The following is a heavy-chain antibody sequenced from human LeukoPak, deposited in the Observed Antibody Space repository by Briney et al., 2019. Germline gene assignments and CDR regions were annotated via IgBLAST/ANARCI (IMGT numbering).Heavy chain of an antibody. D-gene: IGHD3-22*01. J-gene: IGHJ4*02. CDR3: ARNALGYYDSSGYWWDY. CDR2: INPNSGGT. Sequence: ASVKVSCKASGYTFTSYGISWVRQAPGQGLEWMGWINPNSGGTNYAQKFQGRVTMTRDTSISTAYMELSRLRSDDTAVYYCARNALGYYDSSGYWWDYWGQGTLVTVSS. CDR1: GYTFTSYG. V-gene: IGHV1-2*02.